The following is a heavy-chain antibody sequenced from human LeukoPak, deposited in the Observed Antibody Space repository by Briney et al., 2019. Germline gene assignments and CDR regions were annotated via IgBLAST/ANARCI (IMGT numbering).Heavy chain of an antibody. CDR1: GFTFSSYA. CDR2: ISYDGSNK. V-gene: IGHV3-30-3*01. Sequence: GGSLRLSCAASGFTFSSYAMHWVRQAPGKGLEWVAVISYDGSNKYYADSVKGRFTISRDNSKNTLYLQMNSLRAEDTAVYYCASGRGFDYWGQEPWSPSPQ. CDR3: ASGRGFDY. J-gene: IGHJ4*01.